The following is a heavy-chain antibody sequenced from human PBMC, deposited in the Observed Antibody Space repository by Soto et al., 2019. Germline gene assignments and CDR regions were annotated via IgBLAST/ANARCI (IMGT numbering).Heavy chain of an antibody. V-gene: IGHV3-21*01. CDR3: SIEVQPVIRRDYDY. CDR1: GFTFGSHT. Sequence: GGSLRLSCEASGFTFGSHTMNWVRQAPGKGLEWVSSIDGRGTRTFYADALKGRFTISRDNARNSLYLQMNSLRAEDTAVYYCSIEVQPVIRRDYDYCGKGALVPVSS. D-gene: IGHD5-12*01. CDR2: IDGRGTRT. J-gene: IGHJ4*02.